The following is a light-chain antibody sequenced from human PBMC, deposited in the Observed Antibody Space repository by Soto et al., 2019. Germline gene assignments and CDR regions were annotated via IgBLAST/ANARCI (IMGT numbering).Light chain of an antibody. CDR2: DVS. V-gene: IGKV3-11*01. J-gene: IGKJ1*01. CDR3: QQRDHWPPLT. CDR1: QSVNNY. Sequence: EIVLTQSPGTLSLSPGERATLSCRASQSVNNYLAWYQQKPGQAPRLLIYDVSNRATAIPDRFSGSGSGTDFTLTISSLEPEDFAVYYCQQRDHWPPLTFGQGTKVEIK.